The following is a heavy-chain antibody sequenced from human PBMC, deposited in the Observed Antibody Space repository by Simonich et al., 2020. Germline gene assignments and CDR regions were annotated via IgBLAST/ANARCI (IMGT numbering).Heavy chain of an antibody. CDR2: INTNSGGT. D-gene: IGHD7-27*01. Sequence: QVQLVQSGAEVKKPGASVKVSCKASGYTFTGYYMHWVRQAPGQGLECMGWINTNSGGTNYAQKIQGRVTMTRDTSISTAYMELSRLRSDDTAVYYCARGRLTGDKGAFDIWGQGTMVTVSS. CDR3: ARGRLTGDKGAFDI. V-gene: IGHV1-2*02. J-gene: IGHJ3*02. CDR1: GYTFTGYY.